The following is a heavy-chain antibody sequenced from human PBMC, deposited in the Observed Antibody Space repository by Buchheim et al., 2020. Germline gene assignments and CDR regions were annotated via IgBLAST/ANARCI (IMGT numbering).Heavy chain of an antibody. D-gene: IGHD6-19*01. J-gene: IGHJ6*02. CDR1: GGSFSGYY. CDR2: INHSGST. V-gene: IGHV4-34*01. CDR3: ARLDRTLKQWLVPLGMDV. Sequence: QVQLQQWGAGLLKPSETLSLTCAVYGGSFSGYYWSWIRQPPGKGLEWIGEINHSGSTNYNPSLKSRVTISVDTSKNQFSPKLSSVTAADTAVYYCARLDRTLKQWLVPLGMDVWGQGTT.